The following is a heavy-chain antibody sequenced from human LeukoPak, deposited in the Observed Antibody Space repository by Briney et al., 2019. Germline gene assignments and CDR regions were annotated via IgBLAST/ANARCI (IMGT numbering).Heavy chain of an antibody. D-gene: IGHD2-8*01. CDR3: ARAYTNGPFYFDY. Sequence: GGSLRLSCAASGFTFTTYSMNWVRQAPGKGLEWVSSISGSSTFIYYADSVKGRFTISRDNAKNSMFMQMNSLRVEDTAVYYCARAYTNGPFYFDYWGQGVLVTVSP. V-gene: IGHV3-21*03. CDR1: GFTFTTYS. CDR2: ISGSSTFI. J-gene: IGHJ4*02.